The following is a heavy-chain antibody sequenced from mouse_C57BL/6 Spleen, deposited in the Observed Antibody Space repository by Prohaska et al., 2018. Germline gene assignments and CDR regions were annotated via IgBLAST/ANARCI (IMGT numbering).Heavy chain of an antibody. Sequence: QIQLQQPGAELVKSGASVQLSCKPSGYTFTSYRTHWVKQRPRRRLEWIGRVDPNSGGTKYNEKFKSKATLTVDKPSSTAYMQLSSLTSEDSAVYYCARPGRDYYGSSYPYAMDYWGQGTSVTVSS. CDR1: GYTFTSYR. CDR2: VDPNSGGT. V-gene: IGHV1-72*01. J-gene: IGHJ4*01. D-gene: IGHD1-1*01. CDR3: ARPGRDYYGSSYPYAMDY.